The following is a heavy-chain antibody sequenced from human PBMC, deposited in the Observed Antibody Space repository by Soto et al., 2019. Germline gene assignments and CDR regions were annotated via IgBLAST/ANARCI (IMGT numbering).Heavy chain of an antibody. V-gene: IGHV3-33*08. D-gene: IGHD2-15*01. CDR2: VSYDGSEK. CDR1: GFTFSYYN. CDR3: ARVVNFYSAPDY. J-gene: IGHJ4*02. Sequence: HLGGSLRLSCAASGFTFSYYNMNWVRQAPGRGLEWVAGVSYDGSEKYYVETVKGRVTLSRDNSKKTLYLDMISLRVEDTAVYYCARVVNFYSAPDYWGQGT.